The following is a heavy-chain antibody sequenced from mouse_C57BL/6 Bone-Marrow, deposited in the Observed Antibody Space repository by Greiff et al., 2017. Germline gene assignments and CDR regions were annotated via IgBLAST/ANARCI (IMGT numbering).Heavy chain of an antibody. Sequence: EVMLVESGEGLVKPGGSLKLSCAASGFTFSSYAMSWVRQAPEKRLEWVAYISSGGDYIYYADTVKGRFTISRDNARNTLYLQMSSLKSEDTAMYYCTRDGLLRFAYWGQGTLVTVSA. CDR2: ISSGGDYI. V-gene: IGHV5-9-1*02. CDR1: GFTFSSYA. CDR3: TRDGLLRFAY. J-gene: IGHJ3*01. D-gene: IGHD2-10*01.